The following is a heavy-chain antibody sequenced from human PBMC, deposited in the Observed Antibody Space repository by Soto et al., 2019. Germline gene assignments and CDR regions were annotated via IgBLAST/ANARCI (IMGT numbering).Heavy chain of an antibody. CDR1: GYSVSSSDYY. D-gene: IGHD2-2*02. Sequence: SETLSLTCSVSGYSVSSSDYYWAWIRQPPGKGLEWIGSMLYSGLTYYNPSLKSRVTLSVDTSKNQFSVRLNSVTASDTAVYYCARGGADCSSTSCYKGGYNWFDPWGQGTLVTVSS. V-gene: IGHV4-39*01. CDR3: ARGGADCSSTSCYKGGYNWFDP. CDR2: MLYSGLT. J-gene: IGHJ5*02.